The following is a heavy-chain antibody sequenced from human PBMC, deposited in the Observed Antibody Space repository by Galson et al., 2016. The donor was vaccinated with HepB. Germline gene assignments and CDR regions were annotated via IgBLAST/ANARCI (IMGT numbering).Heavy chain of an antibody. J-gene: IGHJ4*02. V-gene: IGHV3-23*01. CDR1: GFDFSNYA. Sequence: SLRLSCAGSGFDFSNYAMTWVRQAPGKGLEWVAGVSASGAETYYADSGEGRFTISKDNSKNTLYLHMNSLRAGDTAVYYCAKDLGNYVWGNYRYDGRSDYWGQGTLVTVSS. D-gene: IGHD3-16*02. CDR3: AKDLGNYVWGNYRYDGRSDY. CDR2: VSASGAET.